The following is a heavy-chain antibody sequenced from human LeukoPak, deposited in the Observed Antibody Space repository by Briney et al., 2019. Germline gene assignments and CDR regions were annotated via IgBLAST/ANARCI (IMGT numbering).Heavy chain of an antibody. J-gene: IGHJ4*02. V-gene: IGHV3-23*01. Sequence: GGSLRLSCAASGFTFNSYAMSWVRQAPEKGLEWVATISGSGGGTYYADSVKGRFIISRDDSKNTLYLQMNSLRAEDTAVYYCAKDLGRYRNNYFDYWGQGTLVTVSS. CDR3: AKDLGRYRNNYFDY. CDR1: GFTFNSYA. CDR2: ISGSGGGT. D-gene: IGHD1-26*01.